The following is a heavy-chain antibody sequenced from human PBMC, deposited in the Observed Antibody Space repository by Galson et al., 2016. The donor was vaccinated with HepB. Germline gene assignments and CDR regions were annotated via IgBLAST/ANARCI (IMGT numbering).Heavy chain of an antibody. CDR2: ISSGGRT. Sequence: TLSLTCTVSGDSIRSGGYYWSWIRQHPATGLEWIGYISSGGRTHYNPSLRSRLIMSIDTSKNQYSLRLASVTAADTAVYHCARGLPTVTLRSFDSWGRGTLVSVSS. CDR1: GDSIRSGGYY. J-gene: IGHJ4*02. V-gene: IGHV4-31*03. D-gene: IGHD4-17*01. CDR3: ARGLPTVTLRSFDS.